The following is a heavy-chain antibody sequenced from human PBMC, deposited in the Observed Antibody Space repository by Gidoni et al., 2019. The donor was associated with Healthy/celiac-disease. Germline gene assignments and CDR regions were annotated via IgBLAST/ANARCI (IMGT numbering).Heavy chain of an antibody. CDR1: GGTFRSYA. J-gene: IGHJ3*02. V-gene: IGHV1-69*06. CDR2: IIPIFGTA. Sequence: QVQLVQSGAEVKKPGSSVKVSCKASGGTFRSYAIRWVGQAPGQGLEWMGGIIPIFGTANDAQKFQGRVTITADKSTSTAYMELSSLRSEDTAVYYCARDRESSGYNAFDIWGQGTMVTVSS. D-gene: IGHD3-22*01. CDR3: ARDRESSGYNAFDI.